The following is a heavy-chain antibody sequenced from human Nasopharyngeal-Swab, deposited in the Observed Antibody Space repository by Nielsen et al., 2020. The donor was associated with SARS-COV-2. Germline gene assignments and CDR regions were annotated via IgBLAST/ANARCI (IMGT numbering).Heavy chain of an antibody. CDR2: IYYSGST. D-gene: IGHD3-10*01. J-gene: IGHJ6*03. V-gene: IGHV4-31*02. CDR3: ARNWRSGSMDV. Sequence: CRAPGKGLEWIGYIYYSGSTYYNPSLKSRVTISVDTSKNQFSLKLSSVTAADTAVYYCARNWRSGSMDVWGKGTTVTVSS.